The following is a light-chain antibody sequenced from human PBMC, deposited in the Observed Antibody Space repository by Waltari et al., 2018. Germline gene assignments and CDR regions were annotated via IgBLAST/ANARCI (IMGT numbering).Light chain of an antibody. CDR3: SSYTSTNPFGL. V-gene: IGLV2-14*03. Sequence: QSALTQPASVSGSPGQSITISCTGTTSDVGGYNSVSWYHKHPGKAHKLMIHNVSNPPSFSSNRYSVFKSGTTASLTISALQPEDYAFYYCSSYTSTNPFGLFGAVTKLTVL. CDR1: TSDVGGYNS. J-gene: IGLJ3*02. CDR2: NVS.